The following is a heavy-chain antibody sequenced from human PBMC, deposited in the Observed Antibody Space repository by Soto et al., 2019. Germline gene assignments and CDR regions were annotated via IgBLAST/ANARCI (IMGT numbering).Heavy chain of an antibody. CDR3: AHSFVPANYVLMVLDY. CDR2: IYWNDDK. Sequence: SGPTLVNPTQTLTLTCTFSGFSLSTSGVGVGWIRQPPGKALEWLALIYWNDDKRYSPSLKSRLTITKDTSKNQVVLTMTNMDPVDTATYYCAHSFVPANYVLMVLDYWGQGTLVTVSS. V-gene: IGHV2-5*01. D-gene: IGHD3-16*01. J-gene: IGHJ4*02. CDR1: GFSLSTSGVG.